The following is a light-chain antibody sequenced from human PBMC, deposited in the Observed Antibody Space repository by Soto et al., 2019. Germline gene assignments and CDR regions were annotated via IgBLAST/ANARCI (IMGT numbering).Light chain of an antibody. CDR1: QTISSW. Sequence: DIQMTQSPSTLSGSVGDRVTITCRASQTISSWLAWYQQKPGKAPKLLIYKESTLKSGVPSRFSGSGSGTEFTLTISSMQPDDFASYYCQHYSSYSAAFGRGTKVELK. J-gene: IGKJ1*01. V-gene: IGKV1-5*03. CDR3: QHYSSYSAA. CDR2: KES.